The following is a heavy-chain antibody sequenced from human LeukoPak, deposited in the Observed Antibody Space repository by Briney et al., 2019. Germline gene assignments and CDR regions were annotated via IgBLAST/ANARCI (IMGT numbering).Heavy chain of an antibody. CDR2: ISSSSSDI. J-gene: IGHJ4*02. V-gene: IGHV3-21*01. CDR1: GFTFSSYS. D-gene: IGHD1-1*01. CDR3: ARDSRTTATTSGYFDY. Sequence: GGALRLSCAASGFTFSSYSLNWVRQAPGKGLEGVSSISSSSSDIYYAVSVKGRFTISRDNAKNSLYLQMNSLRAEDTAVYYCARDSRTTATTSGYFDYWGQGTLVTVSS.